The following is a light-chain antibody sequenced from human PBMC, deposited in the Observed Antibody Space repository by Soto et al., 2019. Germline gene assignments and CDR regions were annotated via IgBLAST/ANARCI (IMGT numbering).Light chain of an antibody. V-gene: IGKV1-27*01. CDR1: QSISSY. J-gene: IGKJ4*01. CDR2: AAS. Sequence: IQMTQSPSSLPASVGDRVTITCRASQSISSYLNWYQQKPGKAPKLLIYAASTLQSGVPSRFSGSGSGTDFTLTISSLQPEDVATYYCQKYNSAPLTFGGGTKVDNK. CDR3: QKYNSAPLT.